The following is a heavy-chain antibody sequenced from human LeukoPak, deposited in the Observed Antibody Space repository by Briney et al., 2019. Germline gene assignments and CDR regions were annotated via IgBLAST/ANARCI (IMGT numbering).Heavy chain of an antibody. CDR1: GYSFTSNW. CDR2: IYPDDFDI. CDR3: VRRASYYDGLDY. Sequence: GESLKISCKGSGYSFTSNWVGWVRQMPGKGLEWMGLIYPDDFDITYSPSFQGQVSISADKSISTAYLQWSSLKTSDTAMYYCVRRASYYDGLDYWGQGTLVTVSS. V-gene: IGHV5-51*01. D-gene: IGHD3-22*01. J-gene: IGHJ4*02.